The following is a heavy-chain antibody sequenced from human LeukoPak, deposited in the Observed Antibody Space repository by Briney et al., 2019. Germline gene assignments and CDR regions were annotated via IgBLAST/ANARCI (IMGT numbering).Heavy chain of an antibody. CDR3: ARVSIDYYDSSGYCYAFDI. D-gene: IGHD3-22*01. CDR2: IYTSGST. J-gene: IGHJ3*02. V-gene: IGHV4-4*07. CDR1: GGSISNYY. Sequence: SETLSLTCTVSGGSISNYYWSWIRQPAGKGLEWIGRIYTSGSTNYNPSLKSRVTMSVDTSKNQFSLNLSSVTAADTAVYYCARVSIDYYDSSGYCYAFDIWGQGTMVTVSS.